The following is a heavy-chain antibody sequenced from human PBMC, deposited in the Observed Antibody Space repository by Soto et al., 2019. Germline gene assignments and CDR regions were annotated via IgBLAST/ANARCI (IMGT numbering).Heavy chain of an antibody. CDR3: ARDNPPEYSSGWSSYYYYGMDV. CDR2: ISAYNGNT. Sequence: QVQLVQSGAEVKKPGASVKVSCKASGYTFTSYGISWVRQAPGQGLEWMGWISAYNGNTNYAQKLQGRVTMTTDTSTSTAYMELRSLRSDDTAVYYCARDNPPEYSSGWSSYYYYGMDVWGQGTTVTVSS. CDR1: GYTFTSYG. V-gene: IGHV1-18*01. D-gene: IGHD6-19*01. J-gene: IGHJ6*02.